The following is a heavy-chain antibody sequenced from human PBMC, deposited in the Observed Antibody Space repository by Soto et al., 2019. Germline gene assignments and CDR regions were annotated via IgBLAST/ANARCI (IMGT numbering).Heavy chain of an antibody. V-gene: IGHV3-30-3*01. D-gene: IGHD3-3*01. CDR1: GFIFSQYV. J-gene: IGHJ4*02. Sequence: QVQLVESGGGVVQPGRSLRLSCTASGFIFSQYVMNWVRQAPGKGLEWVAIISYDATNQYYADSVRGRFTISRDNSNNTVYLQMHRLSAEDTDVYYCAREGVGPYDFWSGYYVHWGQGTLVTVSS. CDR3: AREGVGPYDFWSGYYVH. CDR2: ISYDATNQ.